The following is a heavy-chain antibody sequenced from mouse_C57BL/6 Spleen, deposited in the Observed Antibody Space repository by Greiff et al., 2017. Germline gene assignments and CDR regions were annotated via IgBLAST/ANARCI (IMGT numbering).Heavy chain of an antibody. D-gene: IGHD2-3*01. CDR3: ARGDGYYEGFAY. Sequence: VQLQQPGAELVRPGSSVKLSCKASGYTFTSYWMHWVKQRPIKGLEWIGNIDPSDSETPYNQKFKDKATLTVDKSSSTAYMQLSSLTSEDSAVYYCARGDGYYEGFAYWGQGTLVTVSA. CDR1: GYTFTSYW. V-gene: IGHV1-52*01. J-gene: IGHJ3*01. CDR2: IDPSDSET.